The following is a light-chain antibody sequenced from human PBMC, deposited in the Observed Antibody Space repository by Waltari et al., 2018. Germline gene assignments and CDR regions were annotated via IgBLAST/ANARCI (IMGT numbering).Light chain of an antibody. Sequence: EIVLTQSPGTLSLSPGERATLSCRASQSVSSSYLAWYQQKPGQAPRLLIYGASSRATGIPDRFRGSGSGTDFTLTISRLEPEDFATYYCLQYQRWYTFGQGTKLEIK. CDR3: LQYQRWYT. J-gene: IGKJ2*01. CDR1: QSVSSSY. V-gene: IGKV3-20*01. CDR2: GAS.